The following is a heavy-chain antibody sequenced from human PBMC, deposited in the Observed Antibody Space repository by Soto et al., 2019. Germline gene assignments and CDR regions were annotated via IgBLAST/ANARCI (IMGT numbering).Heavy chain of an antibody. CDR2: IIPIFGTA. CDR1: GGTFSSYA. J-gene: IGHJ4*02. D-gene: IGHD3-22*01. Sequence: GASVKVSCKASGGTFSSYAISWVRQAPGQGLEWMGGIIPIFGTANYAQKFQGRVTITADESTSTAYMELSSLRSEDTAVYYCAREYYDSSGYYSGFDYWGQGTLVTVSS. CDR3: AREYYDSSGYYSGFDY. V-gene: IGHV1-69*13.